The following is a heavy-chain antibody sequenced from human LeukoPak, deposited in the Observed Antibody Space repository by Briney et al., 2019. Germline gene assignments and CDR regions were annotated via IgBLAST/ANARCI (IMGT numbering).Heavy chain of an antibody. CDR1: LGSHW. Sequence: GGSLRLSCVGALGSHWMGWVRQAPGKGLEWVANIKEDGSQKYYMDSVKGRFTISRDNAKSSLFLQMNNLKVEDTAVYYCTRDQAWGQGTMVTVSS. J-gene: IGHJ4*02. CDR2: IKEDGSQK. CDR3: TRDQA. V-gene: IGHV3-7*01.